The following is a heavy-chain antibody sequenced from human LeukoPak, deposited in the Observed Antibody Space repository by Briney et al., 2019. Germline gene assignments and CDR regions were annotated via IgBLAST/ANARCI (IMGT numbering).Heavy chain of an antibody. CDR2: ISSSGSTI. D-gene: IGHD2-15*01. Sequence: GGSLRLSCAASGFTFSDYYMSWIRQAPGKGLEWVSYISSSGSTIYYADSVKGRFTISRENAKNSLYLQMNSLRAEDTAVYYCARDLVENSRGHDFWGQGILVIVSS. CDR3: ARDLVENSRGHDF. V-gene: IGHV3-11*01. J-gene: IGHJ4*02. CDR1: GFTFSDYY.